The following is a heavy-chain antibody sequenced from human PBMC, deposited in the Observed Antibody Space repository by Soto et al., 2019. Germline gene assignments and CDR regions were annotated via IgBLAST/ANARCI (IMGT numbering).Heavy chain of an antibody. CDR3: AKDIGGIVVVAFDY. V-gene: IGHV3-9*01. Sequence: PVGSLRLSCAASGFTFDDYAMHWVRQAPGNGLEWVSCISWNSGSIGYSDSVKGRFTISRDNAKNSLYLQMNSLRAEDTALYYCAKDIGGIVVVAFDYWGQGTLVTVSS. CDR1: GFTFDDYA. J-gene: IGHJ4*02. CDR2: ISWNSGSI. D-gene: IGHD2-15*01.